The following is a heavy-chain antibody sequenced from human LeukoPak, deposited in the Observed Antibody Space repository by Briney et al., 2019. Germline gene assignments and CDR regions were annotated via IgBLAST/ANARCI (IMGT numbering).Heavy chain of an antibody. Sequence: GGSLRLSCAASGFTFSSYSMNWVRQAPGKGLEWVSSISSSSSYIYYADSVKGRFTISRDNAKNSLYLQMNSLRAEDTAVYYCAKSRGIYDNSGWRTFDYWGQGTLVTVSS. CDR2: ISSSSSYI. CDR1: GFTFSSYS. CDR3: AKSRGIYDNSGWRTFDY. J-gene: IGHJ4*02. V-gene: IGHV3-21*04. D-gene: IGHD6-19*01.